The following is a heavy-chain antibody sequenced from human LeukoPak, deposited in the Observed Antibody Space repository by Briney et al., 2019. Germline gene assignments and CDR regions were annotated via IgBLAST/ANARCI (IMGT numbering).Heavy chain of an antibody. CDR1: GYTFTGYY. Sequence: ASVKVSCKASGYTFTGYYMNWVRQAPGQGLEWMGRINPNTGGTNYAQNFQGSVTMTRDTSITTVYMELSRLRSDDTAVTFSARVGDGLNDGFDIWVQGTMVTVSS. CDR2: INPNTGGT. CDR3: ARVGDGLNDGFDI. D-gene: IGHD5-24*01. V-gene: IGHV1-2*06. J-gene: IGHJ3*02.